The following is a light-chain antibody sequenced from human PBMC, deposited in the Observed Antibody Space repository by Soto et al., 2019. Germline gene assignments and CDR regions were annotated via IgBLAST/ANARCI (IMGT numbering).Light chain of an antibody. V-gene: IGKV3-20*01. CDR1: QSVSNNY. CDR3: QQYGSSGT. J-gene: IGKJ1*01. Sequence: EIVLTQSACTLSLSAGERATPSCGASQSVSNNYLAWYQQKPGQAPRPLIYGASNRATGIPDRFSGIASGTDSTLTISRLEPEDFAVYYCQQYGSSGTFGQGTKVDIK. CDR2: GAS.